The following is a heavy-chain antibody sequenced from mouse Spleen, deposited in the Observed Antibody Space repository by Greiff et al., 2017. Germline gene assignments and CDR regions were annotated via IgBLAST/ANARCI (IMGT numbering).Heavy chain of an antibody. V-gene: IGHV1-4*01. J-gene: IGHJ3*01. Sequence: VQGVESGAELARPGASVKMSCKASGYTFTSYTMHWVKQRPGQGLEWIGYINPSSGYTKYNQKFKDKATLTADKSSSTAYMQLSSLTSEDSAVYYCARRAIYYGPEDAYWGQGTLVTVSA. CDR2: INPSSGYT. D-gene: IGHD2-1*01. CDR1: GYTFTSYT. CDR3: ARRAIYYGPEDAY.